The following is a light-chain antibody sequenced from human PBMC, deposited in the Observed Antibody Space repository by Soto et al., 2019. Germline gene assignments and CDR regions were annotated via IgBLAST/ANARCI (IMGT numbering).Light chain of an antibody. Sequence: DIVMTQSPDSLAVSLGERATINCKSSQSVLYSSNNNNYLSWYQQKPGQPPKLLIYWASSRESGVPDRFSGSGSGTNFTLTISSLQADDVAVYYCQQFGFTPRTFGQGTKVEIK. V-gene: IGKV4-1*01. CDR2: WAS. J-gene: IGKJ1*01. CDR3: QQFGFTPRT. CDR1: QSVLYSSNNNNY.